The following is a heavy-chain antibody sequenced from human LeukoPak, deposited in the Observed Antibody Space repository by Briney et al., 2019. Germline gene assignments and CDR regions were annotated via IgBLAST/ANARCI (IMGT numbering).Heavy chain of an antibody. CDR1: GYTFTSYG. J-gene: IGHJ5*02. CDR3: ARDASLRSWFDP. D-gene: IGHD3-9*01. Sequence: ASVKVSCKASGYTFTSYGISWVRQAPGQGPEWMGWISAYNGNTNYAQKLQGRVTMTTDTSTSTAYMELRSLRSDDTAVYYCARDASLRSWFDPWGQGTLVTVSS. V-gene: IGHV1-18*01. CDR2: ISAYNGNT.